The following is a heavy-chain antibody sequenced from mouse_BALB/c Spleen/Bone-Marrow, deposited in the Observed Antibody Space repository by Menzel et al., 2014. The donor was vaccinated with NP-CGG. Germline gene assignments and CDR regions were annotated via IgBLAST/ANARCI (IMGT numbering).Heavy chain of an antibody. V-gene: IGHV1-84*02. J-gene: IGHJ2*01. CDR3: ARGVYYGNYFDY. D-gene: IGHD2-1*01. CDR1: GYTSTDYY. CDR2: IYPGSGNT. Sequence: QVQLKESGPELVKPGASVKISCKASGYTSTDYYINWVKQKPGQGLEWIGWIYPGSGNTKYNEKFKGKATLTVDTSSSTAYMQLSSLTSEDTAVYFCARGVYYGNYFDYWGQGTTLTVSS.